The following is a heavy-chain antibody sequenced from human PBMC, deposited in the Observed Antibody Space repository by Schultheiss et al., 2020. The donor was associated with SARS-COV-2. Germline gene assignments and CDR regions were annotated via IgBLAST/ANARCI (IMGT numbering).Heavy chain of an antibody. CDR2: INHSGST. J-gene: IGHJ4*02. D-gene: IGHD1-1*01. Sequence: SETLSLTCAVYGGSFSGYYWSWIRQPPGKGLEWIGEINHSGSTNYNPSLKSRVTISVDTSKNQFSLKLSSVTAADTAVYYCARAGAVAGTAVWYYFDYWGRGALVTVSS. CDR3: ARAGAVAGTAVWYYFDY. CDR1: GGSFSGYY. V-gene: IGHV4-34*01.